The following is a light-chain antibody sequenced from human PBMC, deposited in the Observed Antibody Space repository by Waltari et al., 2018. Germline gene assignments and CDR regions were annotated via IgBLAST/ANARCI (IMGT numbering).Light chain of an antibody. CDR3: QQLNSYPGLT. CDR1: QGISSC. V-gene: IGKV1-9*01. CDR2: ASS. J-gene: IGKJ4*01. Sequence: IQLTQSPSSLSASVGDRVTITCRASQGISSCLAWYQQKPGKHPKHRIYASSTLQSGVPSRFSGSGSGTDFTLTISSLQPEDFATYYCQQLNSYPGLTFGGGTKVEIK.